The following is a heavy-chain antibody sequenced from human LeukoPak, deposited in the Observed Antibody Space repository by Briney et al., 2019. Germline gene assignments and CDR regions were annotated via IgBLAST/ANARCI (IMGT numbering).Heavy chain of an antibody. V-gene: IGHV3-23*01. CDR1: GFTFSGFA. D-gene: IGHD6-6*01. CDR3: ARFYRSSSSD. Sequence: PGGSLRLSCAASGFTFSGFAMSWARQAPGKGPEWVSSTGNTGSTKYYADSVRGRFTISRDNSQNTLYLQMNNLRAEDTALYYCARFYRSSSSDWGQGTLVTVSS. J-gene: IGHJ4*02. CDR2: TGNTGSTK.